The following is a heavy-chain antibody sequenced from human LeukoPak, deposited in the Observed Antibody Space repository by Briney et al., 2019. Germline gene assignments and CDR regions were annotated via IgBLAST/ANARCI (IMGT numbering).Heavy chain of an antibody. CDR3: ARDFLGYYYDSSGPYFDY. CDR1: GYTFTGYY. J-gene: IGHJ4*02. D-gene: IGHD3-22*01. V-gene: IGHV1-2*02. Sequence: ASVKVSCKASGYTFTGYYMHWVRQAPGQGLEWMGWINPNSGGTNYAQKFQGRVTMTRDTSISTAYMELSRLRSDDTAVYYCARDFLGYYYDSSGPYFDYWGQGTLVTVSS. CDR2: INPNSGGT.